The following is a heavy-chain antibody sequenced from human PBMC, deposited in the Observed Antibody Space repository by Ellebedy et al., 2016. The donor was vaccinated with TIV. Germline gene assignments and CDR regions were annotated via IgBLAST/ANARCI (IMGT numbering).Heavy chain of an antibody. CDR1: GYRFDSYA. Sequence: AASVKVSCKASGYRFDSYALTWLREAPGQGLEWMGWISTYNGKTNYAQNFQGRVTLTTDTSTSTAYMELRSLTSDDTAVYFCARVSAVTAHFDHWGQGSLVTVSS. J-gene: IGHJ4*02. CDR3: ARVSAVTAHFDH. D-gene: IGHD2-21*02. V-gene: IGHV1-18*01. CDR2: ISTYNGKT.